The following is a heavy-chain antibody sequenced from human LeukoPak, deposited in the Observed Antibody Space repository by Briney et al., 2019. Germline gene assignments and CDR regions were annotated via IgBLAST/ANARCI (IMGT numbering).Heavy chain of an antibody. Sequence: ASVKVSCKASGYTFTSYDINWVRQATGQGLEWMGWMNPNSGNTGYVQKLQGRVTMTTDTSTSTAYMELRSLRSDDTAVYYCARDGYYDSSGYWYWGQGTLVTVSS. CDR2: MNPNSGNT. CDR1: GYTFTSYD. CDR3: ARDGYYDSSGYWY. J-gene: IGHJ4*02. D-gene: IGHD3-22*01. V-gene: IGHV1-8*01.